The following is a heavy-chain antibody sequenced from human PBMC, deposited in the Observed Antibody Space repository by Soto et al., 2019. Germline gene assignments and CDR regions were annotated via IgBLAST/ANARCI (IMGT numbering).Heavy chain of an antibody. J-gene: IGHJ6*02. CDR1: GYTFTSYA. D-gene: IGHD3-16*01. CDR3: ARAVFAHGMDV. V-gene: IGHV1-3*01. CDR2: INAGNGNT. Sequence: ASLKVSCKAAGYTFTSYAMHWVRQAPGQRLEWVGWINAGNGNTKYSQKFQGRVTITRDTSASTAYMELSSLRSEDTAVYYCARAVFAHGMDVWGQGTTVTVSS.